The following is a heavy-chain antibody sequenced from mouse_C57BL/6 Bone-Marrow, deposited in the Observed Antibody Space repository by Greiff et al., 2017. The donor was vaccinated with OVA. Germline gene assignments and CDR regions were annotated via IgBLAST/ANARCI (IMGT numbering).Heavy chain of an antibody. Sequence: EVKLQESGGDLVKPGGSLKLSCAASGFTFSSYGMSWVRQTPDKRLEWVATISSGGSYTYYPDSVKGRFTISRDNATNTLYLQMGSLKSEDTAMSYCARQGRVDFDYWGQGTTLTVSS. V-gene: IGHV5-6*01. D-gene: IGHD1-1*01. CDR1: GFTFSSYG. J-gene: IGHJ2*01. CDR2: ISSGGSYT. CDR3: ARQGRVDFDY.